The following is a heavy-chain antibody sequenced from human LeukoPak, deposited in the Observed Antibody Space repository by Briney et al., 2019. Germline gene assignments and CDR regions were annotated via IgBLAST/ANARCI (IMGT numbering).Heavy chain of an antibody. J-gene: IGHJ4*02. Sequence: PGGSLRLSCAASGFTFSSYAMSWVRQAPGKGLGWVSAISGSGGSTYYADSVKGRFTISRDNSKNTLYLQMNSLRAEDTAVYYCAKSDGYNSKAHLFDYWGQGTLVTVSS. CDR2: ISGSGGST. CDR3: AKSDGYNSKAHLFDY. D-gene: IGHD5-24*01. V-gene: IGHV3-23*01. CDR1: GFTFSSYA.